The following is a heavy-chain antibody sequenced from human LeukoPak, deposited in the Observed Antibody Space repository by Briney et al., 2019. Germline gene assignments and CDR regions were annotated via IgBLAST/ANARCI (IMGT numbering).Heavy chain of an antibody. Sequence: PGGSLRLSCAASGFTVSSHYMSWVRQAPGKGLEWVSVIYIGGTTYYADSVKGRFTISRDNSKNTLYLQMNSLRVEDTAVYYCARFPWSSSWDGDVFDIWGQGTMVTVSS. CDR2: IYIGGTT. V-gene: IGHV3-53*01. CDR1: GFTVSSHY. D-gene: IGHD6-13*01. J-gene: IGHJ3*02. CDR3: ARFPWSSSWDGDVFDI.